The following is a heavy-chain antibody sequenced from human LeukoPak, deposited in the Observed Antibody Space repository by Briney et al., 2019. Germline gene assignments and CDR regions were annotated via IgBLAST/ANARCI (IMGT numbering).Heavy chain of an antibody. CDR2: ISAYNGNT. CDR3: ARDGGSSSFERYYYYYMDV. CDR1: GYTFTGYY. J-gene: IGHJ6*03. V-gene: IGHV1-18*04. Sequence: ASVKVSCKASGYTFTGYYMHWVRQAPGQGLEWMGWISAYNGNTNYAQKLQGRVTMTTDTSTSTAYMELRSLRSDDTAVYYCARDGGSSSFERYYYYYMDVWGKGTTVTVSS. D-gene: IGHD6-6*01.